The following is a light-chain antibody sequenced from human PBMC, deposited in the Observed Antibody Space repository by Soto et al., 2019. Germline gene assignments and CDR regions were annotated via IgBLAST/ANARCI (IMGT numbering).Light chain of an antibody. CDR3: QQYHKWPIT. V-gene: IGKV3-15*01. CDR2: GAS. Sequence: IMLTQSPATVSLSPGERATLSCRASQSVSSNLAWYQQKPGQAPRLLIYGASTRATGIPVRFSGGGSGTEFTLTISSLQSEDFAVYYCQQYHKWPITFGQGTRLEIK. J-gene: IGKJ5*01. CDR1: QSVSSN.